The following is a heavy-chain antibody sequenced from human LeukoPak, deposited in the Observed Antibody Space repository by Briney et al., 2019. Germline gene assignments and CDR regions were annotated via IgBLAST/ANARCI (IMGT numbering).Heavy chain of an antibody. J-gene: IGHJ4*02. V-gene: IGHV4-59*08. CDR3: ARHRASSWFVYYFDY. CDR1: GGSISSHY. D-gene: IGHD6-13*01. Sequence: PSETLSLTCTVSGGSISSHYWSWIRQPPGKGLEWIGYIYYSGSTNYNPSLKSRVTISVDTSKNQFSLKLSSVTAADTAVYYCARHRASSWFVYYFDYWGQGTLVTVSS. CDR2: IYYSGST.